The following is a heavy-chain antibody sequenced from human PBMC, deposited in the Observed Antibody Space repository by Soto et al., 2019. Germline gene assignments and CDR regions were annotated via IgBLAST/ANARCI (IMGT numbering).Heavy chain of an antibody. CDR3: ARDQGYYDFWSGYLDV. J-gene: IGHJ6*02. V-gene: IGHV4-31*03. Sequence: PSETLSLTCTVSGGSISSGGYYWSWIRQHPGKGLEGIWYIYYSGSTFYNPSLKSRVTISVDTSKNQFSLKLSSVTAADTAVFYCARDQGYYDFWSGYLDVWGQGTTVTVSS. D-gene: IGHD3-3*01. CDR1: GGSISSGGYY. CDR2: IYYSGST.